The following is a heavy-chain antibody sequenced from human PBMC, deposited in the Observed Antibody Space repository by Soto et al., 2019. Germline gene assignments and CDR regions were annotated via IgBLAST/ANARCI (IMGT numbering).Heavy chain of an antibody. CDR2: IHPHNGLT. Sequence: QVLLVQSGAEVKKPGASVKVSCRASGYSITDYYLHWVRQAPGRGLEWMAWIHPHNGLTHYAQNVQGRVTLTRETYTNTVYIEMNRLKSDDTAVYYCARLALCVTMLDHYFNLWGQGTPVTVAS. CDR3: ARLALCVTMLDHYFNL. V-gene: IGHV1-2*02. CDR1: GYSITDYY. D-gene: IGHD1-1*01. J-gene: IGHJ4*02.